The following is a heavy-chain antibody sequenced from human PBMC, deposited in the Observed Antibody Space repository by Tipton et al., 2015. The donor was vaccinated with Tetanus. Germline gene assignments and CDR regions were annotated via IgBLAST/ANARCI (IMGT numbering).Heavy chain of an antibody. CDR3: ARGPDGYNDV. J-gene: IGHJ4*02. D-gene: IGHD5-24*01. CDR1: GGSFSGYY. Sequence: TLSLTCAVYGGSFSGYYWSWIRQPPGKGLEWIGEINHSGSTNYNPSLKSRVTISVDTSKNQFSLKLSSVTAADTAVYYCARGPDGYNDVWGQGTLVTVSS. V-gene: IGHV4-34*01. CDR2: INHSGST.